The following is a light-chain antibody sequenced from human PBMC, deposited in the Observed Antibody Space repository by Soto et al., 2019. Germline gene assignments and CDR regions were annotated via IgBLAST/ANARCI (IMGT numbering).Light chain of an antibody. J-gene: IGLJ1*01. CDR2: EVS. CDR1: SSDLGAYKY. CDR3: SSYTNTSTLV. V-gene: IGLV2-14*03. Sequence: QSVLTQPASVSGSPGQSITISCAGTSSDLGAYKYVSWYQQHQDKAPKLILYEVSRRPSGVSNRFSGSKSGNTASLTISGLLAEDEADYSCSSYTNTSTLVFGTGTKVTVL.